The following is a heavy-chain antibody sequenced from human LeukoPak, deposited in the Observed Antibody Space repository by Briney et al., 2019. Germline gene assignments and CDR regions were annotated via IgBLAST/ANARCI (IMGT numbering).Heavy chain of an antibody. Sequence: GGSLRLSCAASGFTFSSYGMHWVRQAPGKGLEWVAVISYDGSNKYYADSVKGRFTISRDNSKNTLYLQMNSLRAEDTAVYYCAKAPLLDIVATGGFDYWGQGTLVTVSS. CDR3: AKAPLLDIVATGGFDY. J-gene: IGHJ4*02. V-gene: IGHV3-30*18. D-gene: IGHD5-12*01. CDR2: ISYDGSNK. CDR1: GFTFSSYG.